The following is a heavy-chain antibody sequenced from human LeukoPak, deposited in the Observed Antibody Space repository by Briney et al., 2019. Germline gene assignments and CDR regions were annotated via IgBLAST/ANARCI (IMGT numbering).Heavy chain of an antibody. CDR2: IKSKADGGTT. D-gene: IGHD3-10*01. CDR1: GFTFSNAW. Sequence: GGSLRLSCAASGFTFSNAWMNWVRQAPGKGLEWVGRIKSKADGGTTDYAAPVKGRFTISRDDSKNTLYLQMNSLKTEPTAVYYWTTESRVRGIFPFDYWGQGTLVTISS. J-gene: IGHJ4*02. V-gene: IGHV3-15*01. CDR3: TTESRVRGIFPFDY.